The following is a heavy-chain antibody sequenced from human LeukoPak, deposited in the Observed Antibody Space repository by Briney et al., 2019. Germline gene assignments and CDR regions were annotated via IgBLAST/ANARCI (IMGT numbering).Heavy chain of an antibody. V-gene: IGHV4-39*01. CDR1: GDSISSSSYY. CDR3: ARVDY. CDR2: IYYSGST. Sequence: SETLSLTCTVSGDSISSSSYYWGWIRQPPGKGLAWIGSIYYSGSTYYNPSLKSRVTISVDTSKNQFSLKLSSVTAADTAVYYCARVDYWGQGTLVTVSS. J-gene: IGHJ4*02.